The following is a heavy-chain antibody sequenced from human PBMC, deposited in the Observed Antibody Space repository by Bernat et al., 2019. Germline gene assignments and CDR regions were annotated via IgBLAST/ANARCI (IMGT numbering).Heavy chain of an antibody. CDR3: ARASRPHYYDSSGYYYVYWFDP. V-gene: IGHV1-69*01. J-gene: IGHJ5*02. Sequence: QVQLVQSGAEVKKPGSSVKVSCKASGGTFSSYAISWVRQAPGQGLEWLGGIIPIFGTANYAQKFQGRVTITADESTRTAYMELSSLRSEDTAVYYCARASRPHYYDSSGYYYVYWFDPWGQGTLVTVSS. D-gene: IGHD3-22*01. CDR1: GGTFSSYA. CDR2: IIPIFGTA.